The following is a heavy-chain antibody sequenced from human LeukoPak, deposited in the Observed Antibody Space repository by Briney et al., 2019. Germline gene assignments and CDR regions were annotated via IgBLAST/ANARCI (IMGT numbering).Heavy chain of an antibody. J-gene: IGHJ3*02. D-gene: IGHD2-15*01. CDR1: GFTFSSYG. CDR2: ISYDGSNK. V-gene: IGHV3-30*03. CDR3: XXXXGEERYCSGGSCPVDAFDI. Sequence: PGGSLRLSCAASGFTFSSYGMHWVRQAPGKGLEWVAVISYDGSNKYYADSVKGRFTISRDNSKNTLYLQMNSLRAEDTAVYYXXXXXGEERYCSGGSCPVDAFDIWGQGTMVTVSS.